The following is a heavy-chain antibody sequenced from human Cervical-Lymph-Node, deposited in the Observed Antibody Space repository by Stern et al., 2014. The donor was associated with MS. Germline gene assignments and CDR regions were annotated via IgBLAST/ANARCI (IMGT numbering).Heavy chain of an antibody. CDR3: ARAEEYSSSWYFDY. CDR2: IYPGDSDT. CDR1: GYSFTNYW. Sequence: VQLQQSGAEVKKSGESLKISCKGSGYSFTNYWIGWVRQMPGKGLEWMGIIYPGDSDTRYSPSFQGQVTISADKSISIAYLQWSSLKAPDTAMYYCARAEEYSSSWYFDYWGQGTLVTVSS. V-gene: IGHV5-51*03. J-gene: IGHJ4*02. D-gene: IGHD6-13*01.